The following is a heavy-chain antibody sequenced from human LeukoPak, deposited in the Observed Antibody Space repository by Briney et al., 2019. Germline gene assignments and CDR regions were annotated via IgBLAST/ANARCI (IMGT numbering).Heavy chain of an antibody. CDR3: AKDAAVAGTSDHDF. Sequence: GRSLRLSCAASGFIFSSYGMHWVRQAPGKGLEWVAVISYDGSNKYYADCVKGRFTISRDNSKNTLYLQMNSLRAEDTAVYYCAKDAAVAGTSDHDFWGQGTLVTVSS. J-gene: IGHJ4*02. CDR1: GFIFSSYG. D-gene: IGHD6-19*01. CDR2: ISYDGSNK. V-gene: IGHV3-30*18.